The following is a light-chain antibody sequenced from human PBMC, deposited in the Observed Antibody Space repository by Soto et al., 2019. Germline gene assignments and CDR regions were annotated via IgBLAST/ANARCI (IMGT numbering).Light chain of an antibody. V-gene: IGLV1-40*01. CDR3: QSYDSNLTGFFV. CDR1: SSNIGAGYD. CDR2: GNS. J-gene: IGLJ1*01. Sequence: QSVLTQPPSVSGAPGQRVTISCTGSSSNIGAGYDVHWYQQLPGTAPKLLIYGNSNRPSGVPDRFSGSKSGISASLAITGLQAEDEADYYCQSYDSNLTGFFVFGTGTKLTVL.